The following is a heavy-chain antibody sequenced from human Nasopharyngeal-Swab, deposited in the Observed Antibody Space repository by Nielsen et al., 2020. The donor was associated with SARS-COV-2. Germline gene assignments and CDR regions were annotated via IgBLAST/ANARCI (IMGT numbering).Heavy chain of an antibody. CDR2: IYSGGST. CDR3: ARGSIDFWSGYHSPFDY. CDR1: GFTFSDYY. J-gene: IGHJ4*02. D-gene: IGHD3-3*01. V-gene: IGHV3-66*01. Sequence: GASLKISCAASGFTFSDYYMSWIRQAPGKGLEWVSVIYSGGSTYYADSVKGRFTISRDNSKNTLYLQMNSLRAEDTAVYYCARGSIDFWSGYHSPFDYWGQGTLVTVSS.